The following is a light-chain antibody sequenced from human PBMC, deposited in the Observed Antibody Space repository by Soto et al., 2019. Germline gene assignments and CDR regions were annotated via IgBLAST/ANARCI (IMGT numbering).Light chain of an antibody. J-gene: IGLJ2*01. CDR1: SSVVGSYNL. CDR3: CSYAGSSTHVV. CDR2: EGS. Sequence: QSVLTQPASVSGSPGQSSTFSCTGTSSVVGSYNLVSWYQQHPGKAPKLMIYEGSKRPSGVSNRFSGSKSGNTASLTISGLQAEDEADYYCCSYAGSSTHVVFGGGTKLTVL. V-gene: IGLV2-23*01.